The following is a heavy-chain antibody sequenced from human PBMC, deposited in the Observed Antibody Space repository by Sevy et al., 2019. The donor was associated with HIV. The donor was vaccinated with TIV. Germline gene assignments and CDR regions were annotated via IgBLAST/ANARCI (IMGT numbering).Heavy chain of an antibody. D-gene: IGHD1-20*01. CDR2: VSGGGETT. Sequence: GGSLRVSCAASGFTFRTYSMNWVRQAPGKGLEWVSAVSGGGETTYYADSVRGRFTISRDNSKNTVTLQMNSLRDGDMAVYYCAKDRFGYNRIPDYWGQGILVTVSS. J-gene: IGHJ4*02. CDR3: AKDRFGYNRIPDY. CDR1: GFTFRTYS. V-gene: IGHV3-23*01.